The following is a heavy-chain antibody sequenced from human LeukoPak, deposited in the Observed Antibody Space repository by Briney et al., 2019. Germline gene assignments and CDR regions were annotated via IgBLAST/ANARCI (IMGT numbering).Heavy chain of an antibody. CDR3: ARDLRGLGDYFDY. V-gene: IGHV1-2*02. D-gene: IGHD3-16*01. J-gene: IGHJ4*02. CDR2: INPNSGGT. Sequence: GASVKVSCKASGYTFTGYYMHWVRQAPGQGLEWMGWINPNSGGTIYAQRFQGRVTMTRDTSVSTAYMELSRLTSDDTAVYYCARDLRGLGDYFDYWGQGTLVTVSS. CDR1: GYTFTGYY.